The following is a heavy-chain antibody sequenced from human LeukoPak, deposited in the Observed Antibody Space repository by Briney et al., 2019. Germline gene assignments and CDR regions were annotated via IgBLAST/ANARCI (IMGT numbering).Heavy chain of an antibody. CDR3: ASRPFETTVVPWDFY. CDR2: IRPMNSDV. D-gene: IGHD4-23*01. J-gene: IGHJ4*02. V-gene: IGHV5-51*01. Sequence: GESLKISCKGSGYSFTSYWVAWVRQLPGKGLEWMGIIRPMNSDVRYSPSFQGQVTISADRSINAAYLQWSSLTASDTAMYYCASRPFETTVVPWDFYWGQGTQVTVSS. CDR1: GYSFTSYW.